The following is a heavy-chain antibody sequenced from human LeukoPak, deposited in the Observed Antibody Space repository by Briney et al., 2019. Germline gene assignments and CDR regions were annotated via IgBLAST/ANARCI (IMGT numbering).Heavy chain of an antibody. J-gene: IGHJ3*02. Sequence: PGGSLRLSCAASGFTLSSYWMHSVRHAEGKGLVGVSRINSDGYSTIYADSVKGRFTISRVNAHNTLYLQMNSLRAGDTAVYYCAREARLVPSAHDAFDIWGQGTMGTVSS. CDR1: GFTLSSYW. D-gene: IGHD6-19*01. CDR2: INSDGYST. V-gene: IGHV3-74*01. CDR3: AREARLVPSAHDAFDI.